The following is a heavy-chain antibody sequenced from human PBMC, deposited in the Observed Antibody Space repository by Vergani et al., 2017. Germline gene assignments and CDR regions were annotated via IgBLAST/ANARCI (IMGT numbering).Heavy chain of an antibody. Sequence: QVQLVESGGGVVQRGGSLRLSCATSGFTLSNYDMQWIRQGPGKGLEFVAFIQFDGSNQYYADSVKGRFTLSRDFSKNTLYLQMNSLRTDDTALYYCARHTAYTDSWGQGTLVTVSS. D-gene: IGHD3-16*01. CDR3: ARHTAYTDS. CDR2: IQFDGSNQ. V-gene: IGHV3-30*02. J-gene: IGHJ4*02. CDR1: GFTLSNYD.